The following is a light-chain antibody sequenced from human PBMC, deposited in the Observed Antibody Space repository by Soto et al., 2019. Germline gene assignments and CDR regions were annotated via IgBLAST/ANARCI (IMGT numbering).Light chain of an antibody. Sequence: EIVLTQSPGTLSLSPGERATLSCRASQSISSSYLAWYQQKPGQAPRLLIYGACSRDTGIPDRFSGSGSGTDFPLTISRLEPEDFAVYYCQQYGSSPGTFGQGTKLEIK. CDR2: GAC. CDR1: QSISSSY. V-gene: IGKV3-20*01. J-gene: IGKJ2*01. CDR3: QQYGSSPGT.